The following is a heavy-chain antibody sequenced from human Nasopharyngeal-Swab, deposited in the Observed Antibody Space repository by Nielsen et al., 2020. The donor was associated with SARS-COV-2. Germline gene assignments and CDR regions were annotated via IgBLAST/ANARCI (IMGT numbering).Heavy chain of an antibody. D-gene: IGHD2-2*01. Sequence: WVRQAPGQGLEWMGWMNPNSGNTGYAQKFQGRVTMTRNISISTAYMELSSLRSEDTAVYYCARAVEFCSSTSCYSSAFDIWGQGTMVTVSS. J-gene: IGHJ3*02. V-gene: IGHV1-8*01. CDR2: MNPNSGNT. CDR3: ARAVEFCSSTSCYSSAFDI.